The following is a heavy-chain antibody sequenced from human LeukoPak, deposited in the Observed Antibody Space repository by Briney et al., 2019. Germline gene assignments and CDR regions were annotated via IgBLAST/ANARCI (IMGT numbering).Heavy chain of an antibody. Sequence: ASVKVSCKASGYTFTGYYMHWVRQAPGQGLEWMGWINPNSGGTNYAQKFQGRVTMTRDTSISTAYMELSSLRSEDTAVYYCARENIAVAGMPPGIDYWGQGTLVTVSS. CDR3: ARENIAVAGMPPGIDY. J-gene: IGHJ4*02. CDR1: GYTFTGYY. D-gene: IGHD6-19*01. V-gene: IGHV1-2*02. CDR2: INPNSGGT.